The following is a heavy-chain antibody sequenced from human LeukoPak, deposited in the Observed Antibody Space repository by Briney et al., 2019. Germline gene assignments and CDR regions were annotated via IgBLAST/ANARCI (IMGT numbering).Heavy chain of an antibody. CDR1: GGSISSYY. Sequence: SETLSLTCTVSGGSISSYYWSWIRQPPGKGLEWIGYIYYSGSTNYNPSLKSRVTISVDTSKNQFSLKLSSVTAADTAVYYCARDYGGYFDYWGQGTLITVSS. CDR2: IYYSGST. CDR3: ARDYGGYFDY. J-gene: IGHJ4*02. D-gene: IGHD4-23*01. V-gene: IGHV4-59*01.